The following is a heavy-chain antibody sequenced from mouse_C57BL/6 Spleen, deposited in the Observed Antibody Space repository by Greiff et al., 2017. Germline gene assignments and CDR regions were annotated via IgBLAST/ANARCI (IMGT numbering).Heavy chain of an antibody. J-gene: IGHJ3*01. Sequence: DAGGGLVQPKGSLKLSCAASGFTFNTYAMHWVRQAPGKGLEWVARIRSKSSNYATYYADSVKDRFTISRDDSQSMLYLQMNNLKTEDTAMYYCVRGDDYGSSYDVSWFAYWGQGTLVTVSA. CDR1: GFTFNTYA. CDR3: VRGDDYGSSYDVSWFAY. D-gene: IGHD1-1*01. V-gene: IGHV10-3*01. CDR2: IRSKSSNYAT.